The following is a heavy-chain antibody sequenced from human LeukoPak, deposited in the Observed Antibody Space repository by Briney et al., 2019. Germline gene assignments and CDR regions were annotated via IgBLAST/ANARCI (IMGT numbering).Heavy chain of an antibody. CDR1: GFTFSSYW. J-gene: IGHJ4*02. CDR2: IKKDGSEK. V-gene: IGHV3-7*01. Sequence: GGSLRLSCAASGFTFSSYWMSWVRQAPGKGLEWVANIKKDGSEKYYEDSVKGRFTISRDNAKNSLYLQMNSLRVEDTAVYYCARDVRGGHFDYWGQGALVTVSS. D-gene: IGHD2-15*01. CDR3: ARDVRGGHFDY.